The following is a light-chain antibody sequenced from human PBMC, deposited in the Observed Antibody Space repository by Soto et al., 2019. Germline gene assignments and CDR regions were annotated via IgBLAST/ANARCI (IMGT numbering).Light chain of an antibody. V-gene: IGKV3-20*01. CDR1: QTVSSNF. CDR2: SAS. CDR3: QQCGSSPGT. Sequence: EIVLTQSPGTLSLSPGDRATLSCSASQTVSSNFLAWYQQRPAQAPRLLIYSASSRATGVPDRFSGSGSGTDFTLTISRLEPEDFAVYYCQQCGSSPGTFGQGTKVDIK. J-gene: IGKJ1*01.